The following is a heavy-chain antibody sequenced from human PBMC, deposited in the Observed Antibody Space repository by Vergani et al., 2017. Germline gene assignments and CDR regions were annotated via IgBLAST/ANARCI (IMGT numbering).Heavy chain of an antibody. Sequence: QVTLRESGPALVKPTQTLTLTCTFSGFSLSTSGMCGSWIRQPPGKALEWLALIDCDDDKYYSTSLKTRLTISKDTSKHQVVLTMTNMDPLDTATYYCARIHRYYYGSGSIDSWGQGTLVTVSS. CDR3: ARIHRYYYGSGSIDS. V-gene: IGHV2-70*01. D-gene: IGHD3-10*01. J-gene: IGHJ4*02. CDR1: GFSLSTSGMC. CDR2: IDCDDDK.